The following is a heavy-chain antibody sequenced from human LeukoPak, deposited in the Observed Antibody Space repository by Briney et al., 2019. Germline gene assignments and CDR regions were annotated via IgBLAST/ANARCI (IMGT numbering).Heavy chain of an antibody. J-gene: IGHJ6*04. V-gene: IGHV1-18*01. D-gene: IGHD6-19*01. CDR2: ISTYNGYA. CDR1: GYTFTSYG. CDR3: ARNSSDWYGYMDV. Sequence: ASVKVSCKASGYTFTSYGISWVRQAPGQGLEWMGWISTYNGYANYAQKLQGRVTMTTETSTSTAYMELRSLRSDATAVYYCARNSSDWYGYMDVWGKGTAVTVSS.